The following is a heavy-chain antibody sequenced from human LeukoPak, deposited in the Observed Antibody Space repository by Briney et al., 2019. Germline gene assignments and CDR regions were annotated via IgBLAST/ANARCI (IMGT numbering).Heavy chain of an antibody. D-gene: IGHD3-10*01. V-gene: IGHV1-46*01. CDR2: INPSGGSS. CDR1: GYTFSNNY. Sequence: ASVKVSCKASGYTFSNNYMHWVRQAPGQGLEWMGIINPSGGSSSYAQKFQGRVTMTRDTSTSTVYVELSSLRSEDTAVYYCARDPNYGYFDYWGQGTLVTVSS. J-gene: IGHJ4*02. CDR3: ARDPNYGYFDY.